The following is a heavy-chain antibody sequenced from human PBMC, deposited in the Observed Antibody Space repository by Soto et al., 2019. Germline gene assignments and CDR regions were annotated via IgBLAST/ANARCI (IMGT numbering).Heavy chain of an antibody. CDR3: ARQGRSRIADIDY. CDR1: GGSISSSSYY. J-gene: IGHJ4*02. Sequence: SETLSLTCTVSGGSISSSSYYWGWIRQPPGKGLEWIGSIYYSGNAYYNPSLKSRVTISVDTFKNQFSLKLSSVTAADTAVYYCARQGRSRIADIDYWGQGTVVTVSS. V-gene: IGHV4-39*01. CDR2: IYYSGNA. D-gene: IGHD6-13*01.